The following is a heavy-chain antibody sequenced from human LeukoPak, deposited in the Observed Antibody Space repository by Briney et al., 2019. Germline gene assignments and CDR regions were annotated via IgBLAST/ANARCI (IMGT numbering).Heavy chain of an antibody. CDR2: IKQDGNEK. D-gene: IGHD3-10*01. CDR3: ARDSYGSGSYYGY. J-gene: IGHJ4*02. V-gene: IGHV3-7*01. Sequence: GGSLRLSCAASGFRFNTYWMSWVRQAPGKGLEWVANIKQDGNEKYYADSVKGRFTISRDNAKNSLYLQMNSLRAEDTAVYYCARDSYGSGSYYGYWGQGTLVTVSS. CDR1: GFRFNTYW.